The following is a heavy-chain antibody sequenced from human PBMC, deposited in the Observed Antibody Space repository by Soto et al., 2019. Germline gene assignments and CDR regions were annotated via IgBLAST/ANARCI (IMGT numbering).Heavy chain of an antibody. CDR3: ARGGYSGNSKDPFYI. CDR2: IYPGDSDT. Sequence: GESLKISCKGSGYTFTAYWIGWVRQMPGKGLEWMGIIYPGDSDTRYSPSFQGQVTISADKSISTAYLQWSSLKASDTAMFYCARGGYSGNSKDPFYIWGPGTMVTVSS. V-gene: IGHV5-51*01. CDR1: GYTFTAYW. D-gene: IGHD6-25*01. J-gene: IGHJ3*02.